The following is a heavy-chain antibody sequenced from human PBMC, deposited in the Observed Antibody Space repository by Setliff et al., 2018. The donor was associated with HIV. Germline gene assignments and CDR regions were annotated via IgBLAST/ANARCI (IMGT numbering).Heavy chain of an antibody. CDR1: GGSISSDSYY. CDR3: ARPTTGVGGGAAFDI. D-gene: IGHD2-8*01. J-gene: IGHJ3*02. Sequence: SETLSLTCTVSGGSISSDSYYWGWIRQPPGKGPEWIANILYGGNTYYNPSLKSRVTISVDTSKNHFSLKLNSVTAADTAVYFCARPTTGVGGGAAFDIWGQGTMVTVSS. V-gene: IGHV4-39*02. CDR2: ILYGGNT.